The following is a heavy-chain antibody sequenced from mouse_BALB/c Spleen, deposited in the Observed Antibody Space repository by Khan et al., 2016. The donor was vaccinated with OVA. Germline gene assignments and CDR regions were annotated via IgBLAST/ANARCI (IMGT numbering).Heavy chain of an antibody. CDR2: ISYSGVT. J-gene: IGHJ2*01. CDR1: GYSITSGYA. V-gene: IGHV3-2*02. CDR3: ARGNYYGYCVDY. D-gene: IGHD1-2*01. Sequence: EVQLVESGPGLVKPSQSLSLTCTVTGYSITSGYAWNWIRQFPGNKLEWMGYISYSGVTSYTPSLKSRISITRDTSKNQFFLQLNSVTTEDTATYDCARGNYYGYCVDYWGQGTTLTVSS.